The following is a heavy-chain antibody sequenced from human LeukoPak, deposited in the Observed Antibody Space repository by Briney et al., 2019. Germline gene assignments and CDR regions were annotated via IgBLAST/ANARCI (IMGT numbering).Heavy chain of an antibody. D-gene: IGHD3-10*01. CDR3: ARDLVTKHYYGSEHFDY. CDR1: GGSISSGGYS. Sequence: ASQTLSLTCAVSGGSISSGGYSWSWIRQPPGKGLEWIGSIYHSGSTYYNPSLKSRVTISVDTSKNQFSLKLSSVTAADTAVYYCARDLVTKHYYGSEHFDYWGQGTLVTVSS. J-gene: IGHJ4*02. CDR2: IYHSGST. V-gene: IGHV4-30-2*03.